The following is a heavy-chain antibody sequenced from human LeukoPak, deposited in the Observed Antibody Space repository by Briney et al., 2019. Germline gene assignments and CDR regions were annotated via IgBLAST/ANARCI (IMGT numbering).Heavy chain of an antibody. CDR2: IYTDGSR. J-gene: IGHJ5*02. CDR3: ARRLDP. CDR1: GGSIGSRAYY. Sequence: SETLSLTCTVPGGSIGSRAYYWSWIRQPAGKGLEYIGRIYTDGSRNHNPSLKSRVTISVDTSKNQFSLKLSSVTAADTAVYYCARRLDPWGQGTLVTVSS. V-gene: IGHV4-61*02.